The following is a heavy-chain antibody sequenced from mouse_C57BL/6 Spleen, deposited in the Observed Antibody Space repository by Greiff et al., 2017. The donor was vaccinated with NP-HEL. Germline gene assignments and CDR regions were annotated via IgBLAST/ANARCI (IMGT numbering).Heavy chain of an antibody. D-gene: IGHD1-1*01. Sequence: EVQLQESGPELVKPGASVKLSCKASGYTFTDYNMDWVKQSHGQSLEWIGDINPNNGGTIYNQKFKGKATLTVDKSSSTAYMELRSLTSEDTAVYYCARLGYYGSSYGADWGQGTLVTVSA. J-gene: IGHJ3*01. CDR1: GYTFTDYN. CDR3: ARLGYYGSSYGAD. V-gene: IGHV1-18*01. CDR2: INPNNGGT.